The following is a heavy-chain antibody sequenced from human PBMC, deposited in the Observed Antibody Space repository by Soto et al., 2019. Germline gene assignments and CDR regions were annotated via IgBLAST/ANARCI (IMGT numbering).Heavy chain of an antibody. CDR2: VYHTGDT. V-gene: IGHV4-4*02. Sequence: SETLSLTCGVSGGTVASSHWWSWVRQSPGRGLEWIGNVYHTGDTNFNPSLQSRVTFSVDKSNNQFSLRLTSVTAADTAVYFCAREIVTAGGNNYFDPWGPGTLVTV. CDR1: GGTVASSHW. D-gene: IGHD2-21*02. CDR3: AREIVTAGGNNYFDP. J-gene: IGHJ5*02.